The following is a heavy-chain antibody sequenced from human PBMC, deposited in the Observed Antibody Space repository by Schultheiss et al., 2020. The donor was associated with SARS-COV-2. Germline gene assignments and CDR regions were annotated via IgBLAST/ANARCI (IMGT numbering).Heavy chain of an antibody. Sequence: GGSLRLSCAASGFTFSDYEMNWVRQAPGKGLEWVSGVSWNGSRTHYADSVKGRFTISRDNPKNTLYLQMNSLRAEDTAVYYCARESSGWADGMDVWGQGTTVTVSS. J-gene: IGHJ6*02. CDR3: ARESSGWADGMDV. CDR2: VSWNGSRT. D-gene: IGHD6-19*01. CDR1: GFTFSDYE. V-gene: IGHV3-19*01.